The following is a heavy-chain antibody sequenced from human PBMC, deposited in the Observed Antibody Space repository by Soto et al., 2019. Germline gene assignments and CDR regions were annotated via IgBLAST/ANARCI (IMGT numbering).Heavy chain of an antibody. Sequence: GGSLRLSSTASGFTFSSYAMSWVRQAPGKGLEWVSAISGSGGSTYYTDSVKGRFTISRDNSKNTLYLQMNSLRAEDTAVYYCAKGYYDFWSGENWFDPWGQGTLVTVSS. J-gene: IGHJ5*02. D-gene: IGHD3-3*01. V-gene: IGHV3-23*01. CDR3: AKGYYDFWSGENWFDP. CDR2: ISGSGGST. CDR1: GFTFSSYA.